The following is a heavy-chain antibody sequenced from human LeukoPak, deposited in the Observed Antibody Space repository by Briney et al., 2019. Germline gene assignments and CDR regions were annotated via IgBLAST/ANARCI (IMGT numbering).Heavy chain of an antibody. V-gene: IGHV1-18*01. CDR2: ISAYNGNT. J-gene: IGHJ4*02. D-gene: IGHD3-10*01. Sequence: ASVKVSCKASGYTFTSYGISWVRQAPGQGLEWMGWISAYNGNTNYAQKLQGRVTMTTDTSTSTAYVELRSLRSDDTAVYYCASRVGYYYGSGSYYSPVDYWGQGTLVTVSS. CDR1: GYTFTSYG. CDR3: ASRVGYYYGSGSYYSPVDY.